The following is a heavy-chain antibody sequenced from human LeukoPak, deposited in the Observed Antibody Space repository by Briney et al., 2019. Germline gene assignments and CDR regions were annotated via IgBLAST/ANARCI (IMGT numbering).Heavy chain of an antibody. J-gene: IGHJ4*02. V-gene: IGHV4-59*01. CDR1: GFTFSSYG. CDR3: AREGYSGHDFIY. Sequence: GSLRLSCAASGFTFSSYGMHWIRQPPGKGLEWIGYIYHSGDTKYNPSLKSRVTISVDTSKNQFSLRLRSVTAADTAVYYCAREGYSGHDFIYWGQGTLVTVSS. CDR2: IYHSGDT. D-gene: IGHD5-12*01.